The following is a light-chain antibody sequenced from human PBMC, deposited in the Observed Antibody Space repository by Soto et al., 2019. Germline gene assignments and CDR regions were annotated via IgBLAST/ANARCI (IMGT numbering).Light chain of an antibody. Sequence: VLTQPPSVSAASGQRVTISCSGSSSNIGGNSVSWYQQLPGTAPKLLIYDDDKRPSGIPDRFSGSKSGTSATLGITGFQTGDEADYYCGSWDSSLSAYVFGTGTKVTVL. CDR3: GSWDSSLSAYV. V-gene: IGLV1-51*01. CDR2: DDD. J-gene: IGLJ1*01. CDR1: SSNIGGNS.